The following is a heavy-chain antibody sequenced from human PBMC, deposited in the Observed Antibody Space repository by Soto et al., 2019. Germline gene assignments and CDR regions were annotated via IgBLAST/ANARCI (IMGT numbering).Heavy chain of an antibody. V-gene: IGHV1-69*01. Sequence: QVQLVQSGAEVQKPGSSVKVSCKASGGTFSYYAISWVRQAPEQGLEWMGGIIPIFGTTNYAQKFQGRVTITADDSTSTAYMELISPRSEDTAIYYCATTRKGGFHSRSAYYYYYAMDVWGQGTTLTVSS. J-gene: IGHJ6*02. CDR2: IIPIFGTT. D-gene: IGHD6-6*01. CDR1: GGTFSYYA. CDR3: ATTRKGGFHSRSAYYYYYAMDV.